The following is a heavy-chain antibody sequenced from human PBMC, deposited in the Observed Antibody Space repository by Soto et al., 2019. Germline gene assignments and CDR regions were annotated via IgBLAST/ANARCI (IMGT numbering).Heavy chain of an antibody. J-gene: IGHJ4*02. CDR3: AKGGWSMDS. V-gene: IGHV4-59*11. CDR1: GDSMSGLY. Sequence: QVQLQESGPGLVKPSETLSLTCTVSGDSMSGLYWSWIRQPPGKGLEWIGYIYYSGSTSYNPSLKSRATISVDTPKNQFSLKLTSVTAADTAVYFCAKGGWSMDSWGRGTLVTVSS. D-gene: IGHD6-19*01. CDR2: IYYSGST.